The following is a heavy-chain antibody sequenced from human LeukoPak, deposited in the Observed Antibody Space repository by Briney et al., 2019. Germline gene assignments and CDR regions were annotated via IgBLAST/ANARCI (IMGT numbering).Heavy chain of an antibody. CDR1: GGSISSSSYY. CDR2: IYCSGST. CDR3: ARAVGAAADLNWFDP. V-gene: IGHV4-39*01. J-gene: IGHJ5*02. Sequence: SETLSLTCTVSGGSISSSSYYWGWIRQPPGKGLEWIGSIYCSGSTYYNPSLKSRVTISVDTSKNQFSLKLSSVTAADTAVYYCARAVGAAADLNWFDPWGQGTLVTVSS. D-gene: IGHD6-13*01.